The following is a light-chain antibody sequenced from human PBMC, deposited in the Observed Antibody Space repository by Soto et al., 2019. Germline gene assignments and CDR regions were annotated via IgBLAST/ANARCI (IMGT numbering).Light chain of an antibody. CDR2: EVN. V-gene: IGLV2-14*01. J-gene: IGLJ3*02. CDR1: NSDIGAYKY. Sequence: QSALTQPASVSGSPGQSITISCTGTNSDIGAYKYVSWYQHHQGKAPKLVIYEVNNRPLGTSNRFSGSKSGNTASLTISGLQTEDEADYYCNSFVGSNTWVFGGGTKLTVL. CDR3: NSFVGSNTWV.